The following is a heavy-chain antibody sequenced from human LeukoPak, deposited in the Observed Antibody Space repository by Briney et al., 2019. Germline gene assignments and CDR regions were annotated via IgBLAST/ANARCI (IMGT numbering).Heavy chain of an antibody. V-gene: IGHV4-39*07. Sequence: KPSETLSLTCTVSGGSISTSSYYWGWIRQPPGKGLEWIGSIYYSGSTYYNPSLKSRVTISVDTSKNQFSLKLSSVTAADTAVYYCARGLYYFDYWGQGTLVTVSS. D-gene: IGHD6-19*01. CDR1: GGSISTSSYY. CDR3: ARGLYYFDY. CDR2: IYYSGST. J-gene: IGHJ4*02.